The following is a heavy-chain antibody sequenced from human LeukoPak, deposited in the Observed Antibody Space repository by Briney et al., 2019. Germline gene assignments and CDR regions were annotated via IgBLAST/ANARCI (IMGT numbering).Heavy chain of an antibody. J-gene: IGHJ4*02. D-gene: IGHD6-19*01. Sequence: PSETLSLTCTVSGGSISSYYWSWIRQPAGKGLEWIGRIYTTGSTNYNPSLKSRVTMPVDTSKNQFSLKLSSVTAADTAVYYCARSYSSGWYSEFIDYWGQGTLVTVSS. CDR3: ARSYSSGWYSEFIDY. CDR2: IYTTGST. V-gene: IGHV4-4*07. CDR1: GGSISSYY.